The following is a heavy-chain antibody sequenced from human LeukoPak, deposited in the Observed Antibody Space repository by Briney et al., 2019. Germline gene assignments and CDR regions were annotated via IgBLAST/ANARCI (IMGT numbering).Heavy chain of an antibody. CDR2: SYYRGNT. CDR1: GGSISSSGYY. V-gene: IGHV4-39*01. D-gene: IGHD4-17*01. CDR3: ASSPDDFGDYATGNWFDP. J-gene: IGHJ5*02. Sequence: SETLSLTCDVSGGSISSSGYYWGWIRQPPGKGLEWIGSSYYRGNTYYNPSLKSRVTISVDTSKNQFSLRLSSVIAADTAVYYCASSPDDFGDYATGNWFDPWGQGTLVTVSS.